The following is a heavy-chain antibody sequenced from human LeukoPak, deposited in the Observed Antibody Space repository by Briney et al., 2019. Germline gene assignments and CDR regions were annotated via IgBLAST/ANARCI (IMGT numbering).Heavy chain of an antibody. Sequence: PGGSLRLSCAASGFTFSSYEMNWVRQAPGKGLEWVSSISSGAATIYYADSVKGRFTISRDNAKNSLYLQMNSLRAADTAVHYCARVGVLSSSWLLYWGQGTLVTVSS. CDR3: ARVGVLSSSWLLY. CDR2: ISSGAATI. V-gene: IGHV3-48*03. D-gene: IGHD6-13*01. J-gene: IGHJ4*02. CDR1: GFTFSSYE.